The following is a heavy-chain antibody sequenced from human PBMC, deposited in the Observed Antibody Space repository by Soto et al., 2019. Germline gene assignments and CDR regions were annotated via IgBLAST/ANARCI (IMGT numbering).Heavy chain of an antibody. D-gene: IGHD1-1*01. CDR2: ISYDGSNK. CDR3: AKESVRQDWNDVEVDYFDY. J-gene: IGHJ4*02. Sequence: PGGSLRLSCAASGFTFSSYGMHWVRQAPGKGLEWVAVISYDGSNKYYADSVKGQFTISRDNSKNTLYLQMNSLRAEDTAVYYCAKESVRQDWNDVEVDYFDYWGQGTLVTVSS. V-gene: IGHV3-30*18. CDR1: GFTFSSYG.